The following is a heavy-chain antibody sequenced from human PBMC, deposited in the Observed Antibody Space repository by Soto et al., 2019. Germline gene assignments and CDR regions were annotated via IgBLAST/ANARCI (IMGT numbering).Heavy chain of an antibody. CDR1: CCSFSFFG. J-gene: IGHJ4*02. CDR3: ARDRLRGYDRSGFYS. CDR2: INPSDGNR. Sequence: APVQVSCKAACCSFSFFGINWVGQAPGQGLEWMGWINPSDGNRNFAPKFEDRVTMTTATSTNTVFLELRSLKSDDTAIYYCARDRLRGYDRSGFYSWGQGTMVTVSS. D-gene: IGHD3-22*01. V-gene: IGHV1-18*01.